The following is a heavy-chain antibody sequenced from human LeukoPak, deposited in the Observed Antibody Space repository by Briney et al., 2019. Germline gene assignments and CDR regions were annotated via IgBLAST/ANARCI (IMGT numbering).Heavy chain of an antibody. CDR1: GGSLGEFY. J-gene: IGHJ4*02. Sequence: SETLSLTCAVYGGSLGEFYWSWIRQTPGKGLEWIGEVNQSGSTNYNPSLKSRVTMSVDTSKNQFSLKLSSVTAADTAVYYCARGRYFDYWGQGTLVTVSS. V-gene: IGHV4-34*01. CDR3: ARGRYFDY. CDR2: VNQSGST.